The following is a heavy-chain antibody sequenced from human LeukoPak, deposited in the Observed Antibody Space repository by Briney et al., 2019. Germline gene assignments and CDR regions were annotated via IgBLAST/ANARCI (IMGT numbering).Heavy chain of an antibody. V-gene: IGHV3-74*01. CDR3: ARENNGGFTNFDY. Sequence: PGGSLRLSSAASGFTFSSYWMHWVRQAPGKGLVWVSRLNSDGSTTNYVDPVKGRFTISRDNAKNMLYLQMNSLRAEDTAVYYCARENNGGFTNFDYWGQGTLVTVSS. CDR2: LNSDGSTT. CDR1: GFTFSSYW. D-gene: IGHD4-23*01. J-gene: IGHJ4*02.